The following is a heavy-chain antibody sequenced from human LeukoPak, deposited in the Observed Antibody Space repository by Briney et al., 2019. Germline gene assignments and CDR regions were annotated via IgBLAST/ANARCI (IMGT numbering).Heavy chain of an antibody. CDR2: ISGTGGST. D-gene: IGHD6-13*01. CDR3: AMQQQLGSNWFDP. V-gene: IGHV3-23*01. J-gene: IGHJ5*02. CDR1: GFTFGDYA. Sequence: GGSLRLSCTASGFTFGDYAMSWVRQAPGKGLEWVSTISGTGGSTYYADSVKGRFTISRDNSKNTLYLQINSLRAEDTAVYYCAMQQQLGSNWFDPWGQGTLVTVSS.